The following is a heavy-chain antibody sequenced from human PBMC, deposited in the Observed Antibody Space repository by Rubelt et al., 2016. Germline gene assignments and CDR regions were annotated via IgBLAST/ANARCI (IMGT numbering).Heavy chain of an antibody. J-gene: IGHJ4*02. CDR2: ITGSGGST. D-gene: IGHD3-16*01. V-gene: IGHV3-23*01. CDR1: GFTFSSSA. Sequence: EVQLLESGGGLVQPGGSLRLSCAPSGFTFSSSALSWVRQAPGKGLEWVSGITGSGGSTYYEDSVKGRFTISRDNSKNTLYLQMNSLRAEDTAVYYCAKRGAGTFFDYWGQGTLFTVSS. CDR3: AKRGAGTFFDY.